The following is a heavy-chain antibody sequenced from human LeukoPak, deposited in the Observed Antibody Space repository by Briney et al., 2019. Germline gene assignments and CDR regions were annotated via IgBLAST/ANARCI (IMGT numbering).Heavy chain of an antibody. D-gene: IGHD3-22*01. Sequence: SETLSLTCTVSGGSISSYYWSWIRQPAGKGLEWIGRIYTSGSTNYNPSLKSRVTMSVDTSKNQFSLKLSSVTAADTAEYYCARVTGYMIEDYFDYWGQGTLVTVSS. CDR1: GGSISSYY. V-gene: IGHV4-4*07. J-gene: IGHJ4*02. CDR2: IYTSGST. CDR3: ARVTGYMIEDYFDY.